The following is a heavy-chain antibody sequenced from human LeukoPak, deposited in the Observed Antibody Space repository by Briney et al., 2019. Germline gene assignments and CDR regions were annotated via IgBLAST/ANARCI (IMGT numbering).Heavy chain of an antibody. J-gene: IGHJ4*02. V-gene: IGHV3-30*02. D-gene: IGHD3-9*01. CDR1: GFTFSSDG. CDR2: IRYEGGSK. Sequence: GGSLILSCAASGFTFSSDGMHWFRRHPAKGLQGGAFIRYEGGSKNYEASVKSRFTISRDNSKNTLYLQMNSLRAEATAVYYCAKNPPGLRYYDYWGQGTLVTVSS. CDR3: AKNPPGLRYYDY.